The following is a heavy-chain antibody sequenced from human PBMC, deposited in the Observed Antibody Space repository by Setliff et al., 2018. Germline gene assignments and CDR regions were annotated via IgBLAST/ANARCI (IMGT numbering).Heavy chain of an antibody. Sequence: GASVKVSCKASGYTFTTYYMHWVRQAPGQGLEWMGVINPGDGSTTYAQKFQGRVKMTRDTSTNTVYMQLNSLRFEDRAVYYCARVRWELYFDYWGQGTLVTSPQ. CDR1: GYTFTTYY. CDR3: ARVRWELYFDY. J-gene: IGHJ4*02. CDR2: INPGDGST. D-gene: IGHD1-26*01. V-gene: IGHV1-46*01.